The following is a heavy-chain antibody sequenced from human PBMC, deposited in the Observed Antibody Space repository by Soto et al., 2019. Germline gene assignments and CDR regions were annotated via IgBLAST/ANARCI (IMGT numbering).Heavy chain of an antibody. CDR2: IIPIFGTA. J-gene: IGHJ5*02. V-gene: IGHV1-69*13. D-gene: IGHD3-10*01. CDR3: ARARYRDGSGNFWVNWFDP. CDR1: GGTFSNYL. Sequence: SVKVSCKASGGTFSNYLISWVRQAPGQGLEWMGGIIPIFGTANYAQKFQDRVTITADESTSTAYMELSSLRSEDTAVYYCARARYRDGSGNFWVNWFDPWGQGTLVTVPQ.